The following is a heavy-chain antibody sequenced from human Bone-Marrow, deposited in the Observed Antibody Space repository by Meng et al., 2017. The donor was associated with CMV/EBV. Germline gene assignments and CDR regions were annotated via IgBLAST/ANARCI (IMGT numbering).Heavy chain of an antibody. CDR3: ARYCSSTSCYGFDP. D-gene: IGHD2-2*01. J-gene: IGHJ5*02. V-gene: IGHV4-39*07. CDR2: INHSGST. CDR1: GGSISSSSYY. Sequence: SETLSLTCTVSGGSISSSSYYWGWIRQPPGKGLEWIGEINHSGSTNYNPSLKSRVTISVDTSKNQFSLKLSSVTAADTAMYYCARYCSSTSCYGFDPWGQGTLVTVYS.